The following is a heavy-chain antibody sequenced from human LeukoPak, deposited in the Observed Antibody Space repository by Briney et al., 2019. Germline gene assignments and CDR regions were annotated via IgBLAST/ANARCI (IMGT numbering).Heavy chain of an antibody. V-gene: IGHV3-7*01. J-gene: IGHJ4*02. Sequence: GGSLRLSCAASGFTFSSYAMSWVRQAPGKGLEWVANIKQDGSEKYYVDSVRGRSTISRDNAKNSLYLQMNSLRAEDTAVYYCARGAGYSGYDFFDYWGQGTLVTVSS. D-gene: IGHD5-12*01. CDR3: ARGAGYSGYDFFDY. CDR1: GFTFSSYA. CDR2: IKQDGSEK.